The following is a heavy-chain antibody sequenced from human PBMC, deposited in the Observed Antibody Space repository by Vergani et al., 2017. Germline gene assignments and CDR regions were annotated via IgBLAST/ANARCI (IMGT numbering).Heavy chain of an antibody. Sequence: QVQLQESGPGLVKPSETLSLTCTVSGAAIKDFYWSWFRQPPGKGLEWIGYVYYSGSTYYNPSLKSRVTISVDTSKNQFSLKLSSVTAADTAVYYCARDLRYDFWSGYIDYWGQGTLVTVSS. CDR3: ARDLRYDFWSGYIDY. CDR2: VYYSGST. D-gene: IGHD3-3*01. CDR1: GAAIKDFY. V-gene: IGHV4-59*12. J-gene: IGHJ4*02.